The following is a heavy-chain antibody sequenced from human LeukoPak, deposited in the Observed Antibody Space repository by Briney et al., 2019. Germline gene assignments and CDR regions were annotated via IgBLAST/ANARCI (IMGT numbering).Heavy chain of an antibody. CDR3: ARGLYYYGSGSYYKPLRRFDP. CDR2: INHSGST. V-gene: IGHV4-34*01. Sequence: SETLSLTCAVYGGSFSGYYWSWIRQPPGKGLEWIGEINHSGSTNYNPSLKSRVTISVDTSKNQFSLKLSSVTAADTAVYYCARGLYYYGSGSYYKPLRRFDPWGQGTLVTVSS. D-gene: IGHD3-10*01. J-gene: IGHJ5*02. CDR1: GGSFSGYY.